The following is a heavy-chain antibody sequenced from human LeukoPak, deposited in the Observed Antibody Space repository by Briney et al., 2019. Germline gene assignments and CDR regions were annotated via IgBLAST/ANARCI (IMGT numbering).Heavy chain of an antibody. J-gene: IGHJ4*02. CDR1: GYIFKDYG. CDR3: EKNVRRLGDHDY. CDR2: MSGSTTVV. Sequence: GGSLRLSCAGSGYIFKDYGLSWVRQAPGKGLEWVSLMSGSTTVVWYADSVKGRFTISRDNSKNTLYLQMNDLRADDTAVYYCEKNVRRLGDHDYWGQGTLVTVSS. V-gene: IGHV3-23*01. D-gene: IGHD3-10*02.